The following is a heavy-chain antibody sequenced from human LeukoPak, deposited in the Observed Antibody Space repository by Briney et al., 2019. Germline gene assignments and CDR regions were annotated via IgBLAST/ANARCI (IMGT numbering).Heavy chain of an antibody. CDR1: GYSFTSYW. Sequence: GESLRISCKGSGYSFTSYWISWVRQMPGKGLEWMGRIDPSDSYTNYSPSFQGHVTILADKSISTAYLQWSSLKASDTAMYYCARLTVVVPAAHYYYYGMDVWGKGTTVTVSS. V-gene: IGHV5-10-1*01. J-gene: IGHJ6*04. CDR2: IDPSDSYT. CDR3: ARLTVVVPAAHYYYYGMDV. D-gene: IGHD2-2*01.